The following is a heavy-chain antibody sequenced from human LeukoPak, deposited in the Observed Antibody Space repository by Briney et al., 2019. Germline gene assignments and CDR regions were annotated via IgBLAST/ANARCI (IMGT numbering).Heavy chain of an antibody. D-gene: IGHD6-19*01. Sequence: GGSLRLSCVVSGFTFDDYAMHWVRQGPGKGLEWVSLISGDGGRTYYADSVKGRFTISRDNSKNSLYLEMNSLRTEDTALYYCAKGILSGFYETFDYWGQGTLVTVSS. CDR1: GFTFDDYA. CDR2: ISGDGGRT. V-gene: IGHV3-43*02. CDR3: AKGILSGFYETFDY. J-gene: IGHJ4*02.